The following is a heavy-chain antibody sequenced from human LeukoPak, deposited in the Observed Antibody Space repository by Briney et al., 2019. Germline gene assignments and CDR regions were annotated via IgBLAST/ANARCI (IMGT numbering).Heavy chain of an antibody. V-gene: IGHV3-30*03. CDR2: ISYDGSEK. Sequence: PGGSLRLSCAASGFTFSSYGMHWVRQAPGKGLEWVAGISYDGSEKFYAESVKGRFTISRDNSENTLYLQMNSLRTEDTAVYNCARDLSGSYTVDYWGQGTLLTVSS. CDR1: GFTFSSYG. D-gene: IGHD1-26*01. J-gene: IGHJ4*02. CDR3: ARDLSGSYTVDY.